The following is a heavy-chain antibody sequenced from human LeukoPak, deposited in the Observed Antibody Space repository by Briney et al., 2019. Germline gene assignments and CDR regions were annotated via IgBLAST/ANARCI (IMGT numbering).Heavy chain of an antibody. CDR2: ISPDGSQK. Sequence: PGGSLRLSCAASGFDFSRFVIHWVRQAPGKGLEWVAVISPDGSQKEYSDSVKGRFTVSRDNSKNTVYLQMHSLSAEDSSRYCCARGNLYTAATIENYWGQGALVTVSS. V-gene: IGHV3-30*03. CDR1: GFDFSRFV. CDR3: ARGNLYTAATIENY. D-gene: IGHD5-24*01. J-gene: IGHJ4*02.